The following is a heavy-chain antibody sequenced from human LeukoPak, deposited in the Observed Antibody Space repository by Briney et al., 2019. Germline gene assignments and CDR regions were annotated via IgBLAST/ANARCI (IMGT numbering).Heavy chain of an antibody. Sequence: GGSLRLSCAASGFTFSTYGMHWVRQAPGKGLEWVAVIWYDGSEKYYADSVKGRSTISRDNSKNTLYLQMNNLRAEDTAVYYCARRPTGDPDDYWGQGTLLTVSS. CDR1: GFTFSTYG. V-gene: IGHV3-33*01. D-gene: IGHD7-27*01. J-gene: IGHJ4*02. CDR2: IWYDGSEK. CDR3: ARRPTGDPDDY.